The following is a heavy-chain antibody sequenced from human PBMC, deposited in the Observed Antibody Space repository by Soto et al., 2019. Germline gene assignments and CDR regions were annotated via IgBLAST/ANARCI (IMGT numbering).Heavy chain of an antibody. CDR1: GFTFSSYS. J-gene: IGHJ4*02. Sequence: LRLSCAASGFTFSSYSMNWVRQAPGKGLEWVSSISSSSSYIHYADSVKGRFTISRDNAKNSLYLQMNSLRAEDTAVHYCARDEARQFDYWGQGTQVTVSS. V-gene: IGHV3-21*01. CDR2: ISSSSSYI. CDR3: ARDEARQFDY. D-gene: IGHD6-6*01.